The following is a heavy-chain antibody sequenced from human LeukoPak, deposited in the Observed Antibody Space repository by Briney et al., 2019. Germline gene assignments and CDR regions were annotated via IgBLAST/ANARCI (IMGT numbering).Heavy chain of an antibody. V-gene: IGHV3-23*03. J-gene: IGHJ4*02. CDR1: GFTFSSYA. Sequence: GGSLRLSCAAPGFTFSSYAMSWVRQAPGKGLEWVSVIYSGGSTYYADSVKGRFTISRDNSKNTLYLQMNSLRAEDTAVYYCAKGGSGSYYGIGYWGQGTLVTVSS. D-gene: IGHD1-26*01. CDR2: IYSGGST. CDR3: AKGGSGSYYGIGY.